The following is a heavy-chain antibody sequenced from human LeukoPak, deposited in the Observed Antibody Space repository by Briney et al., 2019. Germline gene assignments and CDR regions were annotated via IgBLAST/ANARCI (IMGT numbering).Heavy chain of an antibody. CDR2: ISYDGSNK. CDR3: ARGSPYYYDSSGYYGVLDY. V-gene: IGHV3-30-3*01. CDR1: GFTFSSYA. Sequence: PGGSLKLSCAASGFTFSSYAMHWVRQAPGKGLEWVAVISYDGSNKYYADSVKGRFTISRDNSKNTLYLQMNSLRAEDTAVYYCARGSPYYYDSSGYYGVLDYWGQGTLVTVSS. D-gene: IGHD3-22*01. J-gene: IGHJ4*02.